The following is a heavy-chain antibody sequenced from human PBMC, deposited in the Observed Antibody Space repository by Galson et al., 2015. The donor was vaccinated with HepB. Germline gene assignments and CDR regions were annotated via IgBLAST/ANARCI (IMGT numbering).Heavy chain of an antibody. D-gene: IGHD1-26*01. CDR3: AREIRTPTGVGDGLDV. Sequence: SLRLSCAASGFTFSTCNMNWVRQGPGKGLEWVSSISSGTTDIHYADSVKGRFTISRDDATNSVYLQMTNLRAGDTALYYCAREIRTPTGVGDGLDVWGQGTTVTVSS. CDR2: ISSGTTDI. J-gene: IGHJ6*02. CDR1: GFTFSTCN. V-gene: IGHV3-21*01.